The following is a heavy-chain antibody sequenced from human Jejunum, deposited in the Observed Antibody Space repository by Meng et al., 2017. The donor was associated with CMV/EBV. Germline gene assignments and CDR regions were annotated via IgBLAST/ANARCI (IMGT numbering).Heavy chain of an antibody. V-gene: IGHV3-21*01. D-gene: IGHD6-13*01. Sequence: EVRLVESGGGLVKPGGFLRLSCEASGFTFTSYSMNWVRQAPGKGLEWLSSISSSSRYIFYADSVKGRFTSSRDNAKNSLYLQMVSLRAEDTAVYYCARGESSPDWLDPWGQGTLVTVSS. J-gene: IGHJ5*02. CDR3: ARGESSPDWLDP. CDR1: GFTFTSYS. CDR2: ISSSSRYI.